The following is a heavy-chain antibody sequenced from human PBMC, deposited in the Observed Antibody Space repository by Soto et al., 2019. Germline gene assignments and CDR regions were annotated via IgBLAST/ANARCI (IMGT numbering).Heavy chain of an antibody. V-gene: IGHV2-5*01. Sequence: SGPTLVNPTQTLTLTCTFSGFSLSTSGVGVGWIRQPPGKALEWLALIYWNDDKRYSPSLKSRLTITKDTSKNQVVLTMTNMDPVDTATYYCAHTPPEGHYDSSGYYYVSGVFDPWGQGTLVTVSS. CDR3: AHTPPEGHYDSSGYYYVSGVFDP. CDR1: GFSLSTSGVG. D-gene: IGHD3-22*01. CDR2: IYWNDDK. J-gene: IGHJ5*02.